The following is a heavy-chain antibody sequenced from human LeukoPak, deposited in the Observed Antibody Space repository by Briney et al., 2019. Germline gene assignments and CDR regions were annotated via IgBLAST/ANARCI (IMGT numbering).Heavy chain of an antibody. V-gene: IGHV4-34*01. J-gene: IGHJ3*02. CDR3: ARGGLLWFGELLNDAFDI. Sequence: SETLSLTCAVYGGSFSGYYWGWIRQPPGKGLEWIGSIYHSGSTYYNPSLKSRVTISVDTSKNQFSLKLSSVTAADTAVYYCARGGLLWFGELLNDAFDIWGQGTMVTVSS. CDR1: GGSFSGYY. CDR2: IYHSGST. D-gene: IGHD3-10*01.